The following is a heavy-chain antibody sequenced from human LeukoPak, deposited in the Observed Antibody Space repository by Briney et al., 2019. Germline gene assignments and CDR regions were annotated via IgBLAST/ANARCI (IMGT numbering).Heavy chain of an antibody. J-gene: IGHJ4*02. V-gene: IGHV3-9*01. CDR3: ARSSGWQTYYFDY. CDR2: ISWNSGSI. Sequence: GRSLRLSCAASGFTFDDYAMHWVRQAPGKGLEWVSGISWNSGSIGYADSVKGRFTISRDNAKNSLYLQMNSLRAEDTALYYCARSSGWQTYYFDYWGQGTLVTVSS. CDR1: GFTFDDYA. D-gene: IGHD6-19*01.